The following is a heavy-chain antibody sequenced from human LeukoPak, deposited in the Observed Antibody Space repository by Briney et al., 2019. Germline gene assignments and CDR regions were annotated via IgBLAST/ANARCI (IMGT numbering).Heavy chain of an antibody. CDR1: GFTFDDYA. CDR3: AKDKGRAAGGSRFDY. Sequence: GGSLRLSFAASGFTFDDYAMHWVRQAPGKGLEWVSGMSWNSGSIGYADSVKGRFTISRDNAKNSLYLQMNSLRPEDTALYYCAKDKGRAAGGSRFDYWGQGTLVTVSS. J-gene: IGHJ4*02. V-gene: IGHV3-9*01. CDR2: MSWNSGSI. D-gene: IGHD6-13*01.